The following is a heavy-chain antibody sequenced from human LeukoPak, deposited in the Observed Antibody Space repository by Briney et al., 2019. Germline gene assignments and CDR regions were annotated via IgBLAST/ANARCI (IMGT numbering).Heavy chain of an antibody. D-gene: IGHD2-2*01. CDR3: ARQPEYCSSTSCQIDY. Sequence: GESLKISCKGSGYSFSTSWIGWVRQMPGKGLEWMGIIYPGDSDTRYSPSFQGQVTISADKSISTAYLQWSSLKASDTAMYYCARQPEYCSSTSCQIDYWGQGTLVTVSS. V-gene: IGHV5-51*01. CDR2: IYPGDSDT. CDR1: GYSFSTSW. J-gene: IGHJ4*02.